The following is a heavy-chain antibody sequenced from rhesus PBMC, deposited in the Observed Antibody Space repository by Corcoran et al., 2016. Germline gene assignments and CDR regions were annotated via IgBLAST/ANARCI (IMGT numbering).Heavy chain of an antibody. CDR3: AKDNSSGWWGDGDAFDF. Sequence: EVQLVETGGGLVQPGGSLKLSCAASGFTFSSYGMSWVRQAPGKGLEWVSAINSGGGCTYYSDSVQGRLTIPRDKSKNTLSLQMNSLRAEDTAVYYCAKDNSSGWWGDGDAFDFWGQGLRVTVSS. D-gene: IGHD6-31*01. V-gene: IGHV3S5*01. J-gene: IGHJ3*01. CDR2: INSGGGCT. CDR1: GFTFSSYG.